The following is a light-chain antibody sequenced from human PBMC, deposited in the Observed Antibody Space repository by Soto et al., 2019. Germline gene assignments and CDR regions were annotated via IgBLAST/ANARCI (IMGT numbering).Light chain of an antibody. J-gene: IGKJ4*01. CDR1: QALSNY. CDR2: SAS. V-gene: IGKV1-9*01. Sequence: DIQLAQSPSVLSATVGDTVTMTGRASQALSNYLAWYQQKPGKAPDLLIYSASTLQSGVPSRFSGSGSETEFSLTIRALQPEDFATYYCQQLSRYPLTFGGGTKVDIK. CDR3: QQLSRYPLT.